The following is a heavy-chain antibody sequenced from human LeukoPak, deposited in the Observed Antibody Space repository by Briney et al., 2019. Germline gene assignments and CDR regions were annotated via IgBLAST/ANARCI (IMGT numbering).Heavy chain of an antibody. V-gene: IGHV4-59*01. CDR1: GGSISSYY. CDR3: ARVTYYYDFWSGYRTAGVAFDI. Sequence: PSETLSLTCTVSGGSISSYYWSWIRQPPGKGLEWIGYISYSGSTSYNPSLKSRVTISVDTSKNQFSLKLSSVTAADTAVYYCARVTYYYDFWSGYRTAGVAFDIWGQGTMVTVSS. CDR2: ISYSGST. D-gene: IGHD3-3*01. J-gene: IGHJ3*02.